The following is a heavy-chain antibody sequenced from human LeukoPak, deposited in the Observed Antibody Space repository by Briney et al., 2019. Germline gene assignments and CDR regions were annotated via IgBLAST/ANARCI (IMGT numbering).Heavy chain of an antibody. J-gene: IGHJ4*02. CDR1: GFTFSRYW. CDR2: IKHDGSQK. Sequence: GGSLRLSCAASGFTFSRYWMSWVRQAPGRGLEWVANIKHDGSQKYYVDSVKGRITISRDNAKNSLYLQMNSLRDEDTAVYYCASGYSSSHYRYYFDYWGQGTLVTVSS. CDR3: ASGYSSSHYRYYFDY. D-gene: IGHD6-13*01. V-gene: IGHV3-7*02.